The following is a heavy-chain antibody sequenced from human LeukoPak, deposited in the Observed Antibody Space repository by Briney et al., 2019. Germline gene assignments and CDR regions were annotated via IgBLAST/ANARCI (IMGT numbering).Heavy chain of an antibody. Sequence: GGSLRLSCAASGFTFSYYWMSWVRQAPGKGLEWVANIKQDGSEKYYVDSVRGRFTISRDNSKNSLYLQMNSLKTEDTAVYYCTRVIVATKDYWGQGTLVTVSS. CDR3: TRVIVATKDY. V-gene: IGHV3-7*05. J-gene: IGHJ4*02. D-gene: IGHD5-12*01. CDR2: IKQDGSEK. CDR1: GFTFSYYW.